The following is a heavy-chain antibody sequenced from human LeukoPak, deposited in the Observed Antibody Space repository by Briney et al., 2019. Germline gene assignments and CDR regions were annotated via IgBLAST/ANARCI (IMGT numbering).Heavy chain of an antibody. CDR2: ISSSGSTK. V-gene: IGHV3-48*03. D-gene: IGHD6-19*01. Sequence: PGGSLRLSCAASGFTFRSDDINCVRQAPGKGLEWVSYISSSGSTKYYADSVKGRFTISRDNAKNSLYLQMNSLRAEDTAIYYCARRSSGWSYLLFWRRGTLVTVSS. CDR1: GFTFRSDD. CDR3: ARRSSGWSYLLF. J-gene: IGHJ4*02.